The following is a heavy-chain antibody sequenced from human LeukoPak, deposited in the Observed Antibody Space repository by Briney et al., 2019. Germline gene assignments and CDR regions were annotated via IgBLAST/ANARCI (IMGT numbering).Heavy chain of an antibody. V-gene: IGHV4-39*07. CDR2: INHSGST. CDR3: ARLRRVAVPAADNYYYYYMDV. D-gene: IGHD2-2*01. J-gene: IGHJ6*03. CDR1: GGSISSGSYY. Sequence: SQTLSLTCTVSGGSISSGSYYWSWIRQPPGKGLEWIGEINHSGSTNYNPSLKSRITISVDTSKNQFSLKLSSVTAADTAVYYCARLRRVAVPAADNYYYYYMDVWGKGTTVTVSS.